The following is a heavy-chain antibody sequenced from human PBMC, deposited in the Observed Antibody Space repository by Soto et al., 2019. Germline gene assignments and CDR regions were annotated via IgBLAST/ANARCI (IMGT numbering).Heavy chain of an antibody. D-gene: IGHD4-17*01. V-gene: IGHV3-23*01. J-gene: IGHJ6*02. CDR3: AKIMTTAKHYWYGMAV. CDR2: ISGSGDDT. CDR1: GFTFSNYH. Sequence: PGGSLRLSCAAPGFTFSNYHMAWVRQAPGKGLEWVSAISGSGDDTYYADSVKGRFTISRDNFKNNLYLQMTSLRAQDTAVYYCAKIMTTAKHYWYGMAVCGHGTSVTVSS.